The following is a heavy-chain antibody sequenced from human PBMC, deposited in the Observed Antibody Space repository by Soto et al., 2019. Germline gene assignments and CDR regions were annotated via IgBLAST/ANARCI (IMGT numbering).Heavy chain of an antibody. CDR1: GGSCSGYY. CDR2: INHSGST. D-gene: IGHD6-19*01. Sequence: SETLSLTCAVYGGSCSGYYWSWIRQPPGKGLEWIGGINHSGSTNYNPSLKSRVTISVDTSKNQFSLKLSSVTAADTAVYYCARSSGWPFDYWGQGTMVTVPS. V-gene: IGHV4-34*01. CDR3: ARSSGWPFDY. J-gene: IGHJ4*02.